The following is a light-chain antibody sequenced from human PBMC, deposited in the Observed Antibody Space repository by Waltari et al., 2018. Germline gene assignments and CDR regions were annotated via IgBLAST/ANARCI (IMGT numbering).Light chain of an antibody. CDR1: QGINSW. Sequence: DIQMAQSPSSLSASVGDRVTITCRTSQGINSWLAWYQQKPGKAPKLLIYRASSLQSGVPSRFSGSGSGTDFTLTISSLQPEDFATYYCQQYDSEPWTFDQGTRVEIK. CDR2: RAS. CDR3: QQYDSEPWT. V-gene: IGKV1D-16*01. J-gene: IGKJ1*01.